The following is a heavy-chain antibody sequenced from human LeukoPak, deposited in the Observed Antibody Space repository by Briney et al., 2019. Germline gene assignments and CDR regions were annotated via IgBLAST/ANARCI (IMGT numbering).Heavy chain of an antibody. D-gene: IGHD6-19*01. V-gene: IGHV4-39*01. CDR2: IYYRGDT. J-gene: IGHJ4*02. CDR3: ARQPVVNRGAVASNFDS. Sequence: SETLSLTCTVSGGLITTTTCYWGWIRQSPGKGLEWIASIYYRGDTYYNASLESRVSISIDTSKNQFSLKLNSMNAADTAVCFCARQPVVNRGAVASNFDSWGQGTLVTVSA. CDR1: GGLITTTTCY.